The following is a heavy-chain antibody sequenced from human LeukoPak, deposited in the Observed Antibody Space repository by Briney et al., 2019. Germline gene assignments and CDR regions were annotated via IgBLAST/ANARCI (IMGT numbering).Heavy chain of an antibody. CDR1: GYSISSGYY. J-gene: IGHJ4*02. V-gene: IGHV4-38-2*01. CDR2: IYHSGST. Sequence: SETLCLTCAVSGYSISSGYYWGWIRQPPGKGLEWIGSIYHSGSTYYNPSLKSRVTISVDTSKNQFSLKLSSVTAADTAVYYCARGAATVTTPFDYWGQGTLVTVSS. CDR3: ARGAATVTTPFDY. D-gene: IGHD4-17*01.